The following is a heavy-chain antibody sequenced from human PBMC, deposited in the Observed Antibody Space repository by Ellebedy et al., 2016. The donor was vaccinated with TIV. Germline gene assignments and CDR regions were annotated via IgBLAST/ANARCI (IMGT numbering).Heavy chain of an antibody. D-gene: IGHD3-10*01. CDR3: AKGRSGTYIHHAFDY. V-gene: IGHV3-23*01. CDR2: FVVSADTT. CDR1: GFTFSSSA. J-gene: IGHJ4*02. Sequence: GESLKISCAASGFTFSSSAMSWVRQAPGKGLEWVSGFVVSADTTYYADSVKGRFTISRDNSRNTLYLQMNSLRAEDTAISYCAKGRSGTYIHHAFDYWGQGTLVTVSS.